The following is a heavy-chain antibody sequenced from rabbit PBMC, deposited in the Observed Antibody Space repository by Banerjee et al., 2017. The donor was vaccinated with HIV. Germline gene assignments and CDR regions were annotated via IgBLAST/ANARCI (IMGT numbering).Heavy chain of an antibody. D-gene: IGHD1-1*01. CDR1: GFSFSNNYY. CDR2: IVADSSGVT. J-gene: IGHJ4*01. CDR3: ARGYANGSGYFYYFNL. Sequence: QEQLEESGGDLVTPGGTLTLTCTASGFSFSNNYYMCWVRQAPGKGLEWIGCIVADSSGVTYYASWAKGRFTISKTSSTTATLQMTSLTAADTATYFCARGYANGSGYFYYFNLWAKGPWSPS. V-gene: IGHV1S45*01.